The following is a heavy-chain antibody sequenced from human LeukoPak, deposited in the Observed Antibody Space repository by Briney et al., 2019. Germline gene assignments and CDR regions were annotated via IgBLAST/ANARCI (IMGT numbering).Heavy chain of an antibody. D-gene: IGHD2-2*01. CDR3: ARAVCSSTSCYAPYYYGMDV. V-gene: IGHV1-2*04. Sequence: GASVKVSCKASGYTFTGYYMHWVRQAPGQGLEWMGWINPNSGGTNYAQKFQGWVTMTRDTSISTAYMELSRLRSDDTAVYYCARAVCSSTSCYAPYYYGMDVWGQGTTVTVSS. CDR1: GYTFTGYY. J-gene: IGHJ6*02. CDR2: INPNSGGT.